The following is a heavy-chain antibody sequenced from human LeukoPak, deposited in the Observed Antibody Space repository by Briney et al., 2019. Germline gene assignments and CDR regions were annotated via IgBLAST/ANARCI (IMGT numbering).Heavy chain of an antibody. J-gene: IGHJ5*02. V-gene: IGHV3-64*01. D-gene: IGHD4-17*01. CDR1: GFTFSSYA. CDR2: ISSNGGST. CDR3: ARGPTGYGDYPEDNWFDP. Sequence: GGSLRLSCAASGFTFSSYAMHWVRQAPGKGLEYVSAISSNGGSTYYANSVKGRFTISRDNSKNTLYLQMGSLRAEDMAVYYCARGPTGYGDYPEDNWFDPWGQGTLVNVSS.